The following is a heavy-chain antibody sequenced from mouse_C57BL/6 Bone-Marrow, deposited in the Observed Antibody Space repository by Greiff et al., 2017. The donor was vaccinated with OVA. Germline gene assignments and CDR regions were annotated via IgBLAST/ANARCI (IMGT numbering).Heavy chain of an antibody. CDR3: ARRGYGSEDY. J-gene: IGHJ2*01. D-gene: IGHD1-1*01. CDR2: IDPSDSYT. Sequence: QVQLQQPGAELVMPGASVKLSCKASGYTFTSYWMHRVKQRPGQGLEWIGEIDPSDSYTNYNQKFKGKSTLTVDKSSSTAYMQLSSLTSEDSAVYYCARRGYGSEDYWGQGTTLTVSS. CDR1: GYTFTSYW. V-gene: IGHV1-69*01.